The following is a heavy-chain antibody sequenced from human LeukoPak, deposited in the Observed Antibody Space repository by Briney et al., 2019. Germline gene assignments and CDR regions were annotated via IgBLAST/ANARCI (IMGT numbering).Heavy chain of an antibody. V-gene: IGHV4-59*01. CDR3: ARPYYGHSVGDAYDV. CDR1: RVSINDYY. Sequence: PSETLSLTCTVARVSINDYYWTWIRQPPGKGLEWIGYVSSTGNTNSNPSLRSRVSMSIDASKKQFSLRRNSVTAADTAVYYCARPYYGHSVGDAYDVWGQGTLVTVSS. CDR2: VSSTGNT. J-gene: IGHJ3*01. D-gene: IGHD4-17*01.